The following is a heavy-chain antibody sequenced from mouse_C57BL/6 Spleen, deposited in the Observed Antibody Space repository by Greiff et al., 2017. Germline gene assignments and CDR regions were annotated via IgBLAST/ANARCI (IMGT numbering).Heavy chain of an antibody. CDR2: IYPRSGNT. Sequence: QVQLQQSGAELARPGASVKLSCKASGYTFTSYGISWVKQRTGQGLEWIGEIYPRSGNTYYNEKFKGMATLPDDKSSSTAYMELRSLTSEDSAVYFCARYWDEAMDYWGQGTSVTVSS. CDR1: GYTFTSYG. CDR3: ARYWDEAMDY. V-gene: IGHV1-81*01. D-gene: IGHD4-1*01. J-gene: IGHJ4*01.